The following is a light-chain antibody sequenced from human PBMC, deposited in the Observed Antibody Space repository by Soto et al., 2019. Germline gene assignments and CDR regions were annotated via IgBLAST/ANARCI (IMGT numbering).Light chain of an antibody. Sequence: QSALTQPASVSGSPGQSITISCIGTNSDVGGYNYVSWYQQHPGKAPKLMIFDVSNRPSGVSNRFSGSKSGNTASLTISGLQSEDEGDHYCSSYTSSHTVVFGGGTKLTVL. J-gene: IGLJ2*01. CDR3: SSYTSSHTVV. V-gene: IGLV2-14*01. CDR1: NSDVGGYNY. CDR2: DVS.